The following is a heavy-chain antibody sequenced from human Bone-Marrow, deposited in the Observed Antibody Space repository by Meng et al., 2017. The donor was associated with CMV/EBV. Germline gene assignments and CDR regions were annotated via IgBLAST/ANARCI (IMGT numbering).Heavy chain of an antibody. CDR1: GFTFSNAW. D-gene: IGHD6-19*01. CDR2: IKSNIDGGTT. V-gene: IGHV3-15*07. Sequence: AASGFTFSNAWMSWVRQAPGQGLEWVGRIKSNIDGGTTESAAPVKGRFIISRDDSKNTLYLQMNSLKTEDTAVYYCATEGSGWYFDYWGLGVLVTVSS. J-gene: IGHJ4*02. CDR3: ATEGSGWYFDY.